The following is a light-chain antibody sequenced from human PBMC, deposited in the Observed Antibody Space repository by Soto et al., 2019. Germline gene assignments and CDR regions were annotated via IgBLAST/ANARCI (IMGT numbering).Light chain of an antibody. CDR2: DAS. CDR3: KQYNSLWT. J-gene: IGKJ1*01. V-gene: IGKV1-5*01. Sequence: DIQMTQSPSTLSASVGYRVTITCRASQSISSWLAWYQRKPGKAPKLLIYDASSLESGVPSRFSGSGSGTEFTLTISSLQPDDFATTYGKQYNSLWTFGQGTKV. CDR1: QSISSW.